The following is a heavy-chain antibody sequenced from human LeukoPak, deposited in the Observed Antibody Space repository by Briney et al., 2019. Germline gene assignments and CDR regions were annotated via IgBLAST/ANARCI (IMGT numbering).Heavy chain of an antibody. V-gene: IGHV3-48*01. CDR2: ISSDSSNT. CDR1: GFTFNTYG. D-gene: IGHD2-8*02. CDR3: ELVVYAPIDC. J-gene: IGHJ4*02. Sequence: PGGSLRLSCAASGFTFNTYGMNWVRQAPGKGLEWISYISSDSSNTYYADSVKGRFIISRDNAKNSLFLHMNSLRAEDTAVYSCELVVYAPIDCWGQGDLVTVSS.